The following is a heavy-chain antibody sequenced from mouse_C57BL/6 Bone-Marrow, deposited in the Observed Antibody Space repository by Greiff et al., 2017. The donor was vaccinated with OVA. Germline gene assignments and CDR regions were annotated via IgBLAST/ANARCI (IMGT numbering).Heavy chain of an antibody. CDR2: ISDGGSYT. D-gene: IGHD2-5*01. CDR1: GFTFSSYA. J-gene: IGHJ4*01. Sequence: EVKLMESGGGLVKPGGSLKLSCAASGFTFSSYAMSWVRQTPEKRLEWVATISDGGSYTYYPDNVKGRFTISRDNAKKHLYLQMSHLKSEDTAMYYCEREGAYYSNYRYAMDYWGQGTSVTVAS. CDR3: EREGAYYSNYRYAMDY. V-gene: IGHV5-4*01.